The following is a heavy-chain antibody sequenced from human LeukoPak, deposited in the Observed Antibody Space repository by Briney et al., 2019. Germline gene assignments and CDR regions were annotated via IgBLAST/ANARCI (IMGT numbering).Heavy chain of an antibody. J-gene: IGHJ6*03. CDR2: ISSSSSYI. CDR3: ARDQPFSYYYNYMDV. V-gene: IGHV3-21*01. Sequence: PGGSLRLSCAASGFTFSSYSMNWVRQAPGKGLEWVSSISSSSSYIYYADSVKGRFTISRDNAKNSLYLQMNSLRAEDTAVYYCARDQPFSYYYNYMDVWGKGTTVTVSS. D-gene: IGHD3-3*02. CDR1: GFTFSSYS.